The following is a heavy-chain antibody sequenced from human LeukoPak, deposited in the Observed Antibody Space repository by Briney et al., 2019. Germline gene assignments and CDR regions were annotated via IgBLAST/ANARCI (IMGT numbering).Heavy chain of an antibody. D-gene: IGHD3-3*01. CDR2: INHSGST. Sequence: PSETLSLTCTVYGGSFSGYYWSWIRQPPGKGLECIGEINHSGSTNYNPSLKSRVTISVDTSKNQFSLKLSSVTAADTAVYYCARVRGRGVRLFSGGSPTYYYGMDVWGKGATVTVSS. CDR1: GGSFSGYY. CDR3: ARVRGRGVRLFSGGSPTYYYGMDV. V-gene: IGHV4-34*01. J-gene: IGHJ6*04.